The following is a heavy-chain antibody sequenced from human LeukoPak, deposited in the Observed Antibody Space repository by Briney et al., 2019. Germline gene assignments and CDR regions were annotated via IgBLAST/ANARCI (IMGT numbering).Heavy chain of an antibody. Sequence: PGGSLRLSCAASGFTFSSYWMHWVRQAPGKGLVWVSLINGDGSSTSYADSVKGRFNISRDNAKNTLYLQMNSLRAEDTAVYYCARTAYSDYSLGFWGQGTLVTVSS. CDR2: INGDGSST. CDR3: ARTAYSDYSLGF. D-gene: IGHD5-12*01. J-gene: IGHJ4*02. CDR1: GFTFSSYW. V-gene: IGHV3-74*01.